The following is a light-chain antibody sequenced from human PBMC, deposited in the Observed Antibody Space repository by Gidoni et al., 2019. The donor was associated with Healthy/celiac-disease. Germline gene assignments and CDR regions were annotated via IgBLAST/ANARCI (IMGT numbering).Light chain of an antibody. J-gene: IGKJ2*01. CDR1: QSVSSSY. CDR3: QQYGSSPT. Sequence: EIVLTQSPGTLSLPPGERAILSCRASQSVSSSYLAWYQQKPLQAPRLLIYGASSRATGIPDRFSGSGSGTDFTLTISRLEPEDFAVYYCQQYGSSPTFGQGTKLEIK. CDR2: GAS. V-gene: IGKV3-20*01.